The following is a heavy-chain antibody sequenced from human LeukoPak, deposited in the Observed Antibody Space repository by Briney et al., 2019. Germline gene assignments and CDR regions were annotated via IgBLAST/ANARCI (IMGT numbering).Heavy chain of an antibody. V-gene: IGHV4-59*01. Sequence: SETLSLTCTVSGGSISSYYWSWIRQPPGKGLEWIGYIYYSGGTNYNPSLKSRVTISVDTSKNQFSLKLSSVTAADTAVYYCARFGSSSGAWGQGTLVTVSS. CDR2: IYYSGGT. CDR1: GGSISSYY. CDR3: ARFGSSSGA. J-gene: IGHJ5*02. D-gene: IGHD6-19*01.